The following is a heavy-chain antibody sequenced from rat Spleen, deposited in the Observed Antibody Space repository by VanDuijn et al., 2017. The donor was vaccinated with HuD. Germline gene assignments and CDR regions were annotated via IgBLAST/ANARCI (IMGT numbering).Heavy chain of an antibody. V-gene: IGHV5-19*01. CDR3: ARRLLRVYVRLYFDY. Sequence: EVQLVESDGGLVQPGRSLKLSCEASGFTFSNFGMHWLRQAPTKGLEWVASISPSGGSPYYRDSVTGRFTISRDNAKTTLYLQMDSLRSEDTATYYCARRLLRVYVRLYFDYWGQGVMVTVSS. J-gene: IGHJ2*01. CDR1: GFTFSNFG. CDR2: ISPSGGSP. D-gene: IGHD1-9*01.